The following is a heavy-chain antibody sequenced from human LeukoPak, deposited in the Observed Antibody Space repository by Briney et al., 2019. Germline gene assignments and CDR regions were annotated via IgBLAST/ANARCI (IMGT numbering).Heavy chain of an antibody. CDR3: ARDSVVPAAIGGWYFDL. Sequence: ESGPGLVKPSQTLSLTCTVSGGSISSGGYYWSWIRQHPGKGLEWIGYIYYSGSTYYNPSLKSRVTISVDTSKNQFSLKLSSVTAADTAVYYCARDSVVPAAIGGWYFDLWGRGTLATVSS. V-gene: IGHV4-31*03. CDR2: IYYSGST. D-gene: IGHD2-2*01. J-gene: IGHJ2*01. CDR1: GGSISSGGYY.